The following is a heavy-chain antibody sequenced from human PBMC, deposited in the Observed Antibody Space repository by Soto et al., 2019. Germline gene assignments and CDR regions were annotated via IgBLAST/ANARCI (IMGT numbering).Heavy chain of an antibody. D-gene: IGHD6-13*01. CDR2: IWYDGSNK. CDR1: GFTFSSYG. J-gene: IGHJ4*02. V-gene: IGHV3-33*01. Sequence: GGSLRLSCAASGFTFSSYGMHWVRQAPGKGLEWVAVIWYDGSNKYYADSVKGRFTISRDNSKNTLYLQMNSLRAEDTAVYYCAREQQLASFDYWGQGTLVTVSS. CDR3: AREQQLASFDY.